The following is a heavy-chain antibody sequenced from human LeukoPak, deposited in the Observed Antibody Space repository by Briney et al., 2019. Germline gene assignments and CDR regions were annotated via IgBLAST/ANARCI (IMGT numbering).Heavy chain of an antibody. CDR3: ARSIFGVVIKAFDI. Sequence: ASVKVSCKASGYTFTGYYMHWARQAPGQGLEWMGWINPNSGGTNYAQKFQGRVTMTRDTSISTAYMELSRLRSDDTAVYYCARSIFGVVIKAFDIWGQGTMVTVSS. V-gene: IGHV1-2*02. CDR2: INPNSGGT. D-gene: IGHD3-3*01. CDR1: GYTFTGYY. J-gene: IGHJ3*02.